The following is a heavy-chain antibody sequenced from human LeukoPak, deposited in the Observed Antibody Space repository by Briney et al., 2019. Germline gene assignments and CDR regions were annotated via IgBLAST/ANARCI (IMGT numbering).Heavy chain of an antibody. Sequence: ASVKVSCKASGYTFTSYDINWVRQATGQGLEWMGWMNPNSGNTGYAQKFQGRVTITRNTSISTANMELSSLRSEDTAVYYCARGYCSGGSCYYYYYYMDVWGKGTTVTVSS. J-gene: IGHJ6*03. D-gene: IGHD2-15*01. CDR2: MNPNSGNT. CDR1: GYTFTSYD. V-gene: IGHV1-8*03. CDR3: ARGYCSGGSCYYYYYYMDV.